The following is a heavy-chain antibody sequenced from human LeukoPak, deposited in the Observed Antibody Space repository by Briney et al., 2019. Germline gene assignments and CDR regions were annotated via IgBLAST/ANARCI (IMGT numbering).Heavy chain of an antibody. Sequence: ASVKVSCKASGYTFTDYFVHWVRQAPGQGLEWMGWINPNSGGAKYAQKSQGRVTMTRDTSISTVHMEVNRLTSDDTAVYYCASGVVSGLLDYWGQGTLVTVSS. CDR3: ASGVVSGLLDY. D-gene: IGHD2-21*01. CDR1: GYTFTDYF. CDR2: INPNSGGA. V-gene: IGHV1-2*02. J-gene: IGHJ4*02.